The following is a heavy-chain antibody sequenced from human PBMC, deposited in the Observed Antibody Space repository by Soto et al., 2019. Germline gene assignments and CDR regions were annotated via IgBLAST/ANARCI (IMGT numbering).Heavy chain of an antibody. V-gene: IGHV1-18*01. J-gene: IGHJ4*02. D-gene: IGHD1-26*01. CDR3: ARDAPLRGSYYFDY. Sequence: SVKVSCSASGYTFTSYGISWVRQAPGQGLEWMGWISAYNGNTNYAQKLQGRVTMTTDTSTSTAYMELRSLRSDDTAVYYCARDAPLRGSYYFDYWGQGTLVTVSS. CDR2: ISAYNGNT. CDR1: GYTFTSYG.